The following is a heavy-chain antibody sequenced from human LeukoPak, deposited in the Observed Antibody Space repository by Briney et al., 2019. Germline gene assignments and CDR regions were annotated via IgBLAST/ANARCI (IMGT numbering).Heavy chain of an antibody. CDR3: ARRYCTSACFSYGIDP. CDR2: INHSGST. Sequence: PSETLSLTCAVYGGSFSGYYWGWIRQPPGKGLEWIGEINHSGSTNYNPSLKSRVTISVDTSKNQISLKLTSVAAADTAMYYCARRYCTSACFSYGIDPWGQGTLVTVTS. V-gene: IGHV4-34*01. D-gene: IGHD2-21*02. J-gene: IGHJ5*02. CDR1: GGSFSGYY.